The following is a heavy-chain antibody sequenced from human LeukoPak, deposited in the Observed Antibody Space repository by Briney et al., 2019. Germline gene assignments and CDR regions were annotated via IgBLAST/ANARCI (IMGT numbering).Heavy chain of an antibody. CDR1: GGSISSYY. D-gene: IGHD6-13*01. V-gene: IGHV4-59*01. CDR2: IYYSGST. J-gene: IGHJ6*02. CDR3: ARDLGIAAAGDYYYYYGMDV. Sequence: KASETLSLTCTVSGGSISSYYWSWIRQPPGKGLDRIGYIYYSGSTNYNPSLKSRVTISVDTSKNQFSLKLSSVTAADTAVYYCARDLGIAAAGDYYYYYGMDVWGQGTTVTVSS.